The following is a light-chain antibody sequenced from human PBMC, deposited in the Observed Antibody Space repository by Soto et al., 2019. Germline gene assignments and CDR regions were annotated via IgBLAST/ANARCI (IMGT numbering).Light chain of an antibody. J-gene: IGLJ1*01. CDR1: SSNIGNNY. CDR2: RNN. CDR3: AEGDESRSVP. Sequence: HSVLTQPPSASGTPGQRVTISCSGSSSNIGNNYVYWYQQLPGTAPTLLIYRNNQRPSGVPDRFSGSNSGTSASLAISGIRYEEAADYYWAEGDESRSVPFGTGTKVTVL. V-gene: IGLV1-47*01.